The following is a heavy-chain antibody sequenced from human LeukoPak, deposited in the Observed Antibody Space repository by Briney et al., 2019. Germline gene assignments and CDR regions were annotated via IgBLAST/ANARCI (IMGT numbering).Heavy chain of an antibody. J-gene: IGHJ6*03. CDR3: ARGTAVAGTGNYYYYYMDV. D-gene: IGHD6-19*01. V-gene: IGHV4-4*07. CDR2: IYTSGST. Sequence: SETLSLTCTVSGGSISSYYWSWIRQPAGKGLEWIGCIYTSGSTNYNPSLKSRVTMSVDTSKNQFSLKLSSVTAADTAVYYCARGTAVAGTGNYYYYYMDVWGKGTTVTVSS. CDR1: GGSISSYY.